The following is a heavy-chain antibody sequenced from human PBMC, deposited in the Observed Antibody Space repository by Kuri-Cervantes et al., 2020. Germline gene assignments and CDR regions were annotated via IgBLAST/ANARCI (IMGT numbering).Heavy chain of an antibody. V-gene: IGHV3-33*06. Sequence: GESLKISCAASGFTFSSYGMHWVRQAPGKGLEWVAVIWYDGSNKYYADSVKGRFTISRDNSKNTLYLQMNSLRAEDTAVYYCAKDPWLMGFGEDLDYWGQGTLVTVSS. CDR1: GFTFSSYG. D-gene: IGHD3-10*01. J-gene: IGHJ4*02. CDR2: IWYDGSNK. CDR3: AKDPWLMGFGEDLDY.